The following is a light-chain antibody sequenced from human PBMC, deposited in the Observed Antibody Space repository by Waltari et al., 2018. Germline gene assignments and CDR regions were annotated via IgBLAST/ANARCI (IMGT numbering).Light chain of an antibody. Sequence: DIVMTQSPDPLAVSLGERATINCKSSQSVLYNSNDKNYLAWYQQKPGQPPKLLLYWASTRESGVPDRFSGSGSGTDFTLTISSLQAEDVAVYYCQQYYRSRTFGQGTKVEI. CDR1: QSVLYNSNDKNY. J-gene: IGKJ1*01. CDR2: WAS. CDR3: QQYYRSRT. V-gene: IGKV4-1*01.